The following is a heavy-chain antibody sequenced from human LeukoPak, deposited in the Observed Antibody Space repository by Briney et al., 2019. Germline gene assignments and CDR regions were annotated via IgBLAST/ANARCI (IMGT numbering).Heavy chain of an antibody. V-gene: IGHV1-2*02. D-gene: IGHD2-15*01. CDR3: ARPAVGGSWLAAFDY. J-gene: IGHJ4*02. Sequence: ASVKVSCKASGYTFTGYYMHWVRQAPGQVLEWMGWINPNSGGTNYAQKFQGRVTMTRDTSITTAYMELSGLIPDDTAVYYCARPAVGGSWLAAFDYWGQGTLVTVSS. CDR2: INPNSGGT. CDR1: GYTFTGYY.